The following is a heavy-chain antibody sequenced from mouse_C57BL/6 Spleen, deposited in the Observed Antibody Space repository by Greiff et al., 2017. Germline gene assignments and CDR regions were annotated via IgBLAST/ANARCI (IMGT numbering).Heavy chain of an antibody. Sequence: QVQLQQPGTELVKPGASVKLSCKASGYTFTSYWMHWVKQRPGQGREWIGNINPSNGGTNYNEKFKSKATLTVDKSSSTAYMQLSSLTSEDSAVYYCVGGNPYYYAMDYWGQGTSVTVSS. CDR3: VGGNPYYYAMDY. CDR1: GYTFTSYW. CDR2: INPSNGGT. V-gene: IGHV1-53*01. J-gene: IGHJ4*01. D-gene: IGHD2-1*01.